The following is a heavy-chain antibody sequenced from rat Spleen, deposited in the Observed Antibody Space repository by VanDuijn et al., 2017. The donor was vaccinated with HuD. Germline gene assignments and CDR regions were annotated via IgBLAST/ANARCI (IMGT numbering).Heavy chain of an antibody. Sequence: QVHLKESGPGLVQSSQTLSLTCTVSGFSLTSNGVSWVRQPPGEGLEWIAAISTGGNTYYNSALSSRLSISRDTSKSQVFLKVDSLQTEDTATYFCIRESLPGYNSHWFVYWGQGTLVTVSS. D-gene: IGHD1-4*01. J-gene: IGHJ3*01. CDR3: IRESLPGYNSHWFVY. CDR1: GFSLTSNG. V-gene: IGHV2S12*01. CDR2: ISTGGNT.